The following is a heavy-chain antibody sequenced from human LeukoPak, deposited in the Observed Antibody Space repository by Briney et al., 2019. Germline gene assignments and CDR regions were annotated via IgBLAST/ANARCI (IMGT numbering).Heavy chain of an antibody. J-gene: IGHJ5*02. Sequence: PSETLSLTCTVSGGSISSSSYYWGWIRQPPGKGLEWIGSIYYSGSTYYNPSLKSRVTISVDTSKNQFSLKLSSVTAADTAVYFCASNLTIFWLVRYLISCLDSHYNRFDPWGQGNLVNGSS. CDR1: GGSISSSSYY. V-gene: IGHV4-39*01. D-gene: IGHD3-9*01. CDR2: IYYSGST. CDR3: ASNLTIFWLVRYLISCLDSHYNRFDP.